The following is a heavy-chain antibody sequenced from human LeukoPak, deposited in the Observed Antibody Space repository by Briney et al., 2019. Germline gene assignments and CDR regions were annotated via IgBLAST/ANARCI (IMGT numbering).Heavy chain of an antibody. CDR2: IFRSGTT. Sequence: SETLSLTCTVSGYSISSGYYWGWIRQPPGKGLEWIGSIFRSGTTYYNPSLKSRVTISIDTSKNQFSLKLSSVTAADTAMYYCARVTTNWFDPWGQGTLVTVSS. V-gene: IGHV4-38-2*02. J-gene: IGHJ5*02. CDR3: ARVTTNWFDP. D-gene: IGHD4-17*01. CDR1: GYSISSGYY.